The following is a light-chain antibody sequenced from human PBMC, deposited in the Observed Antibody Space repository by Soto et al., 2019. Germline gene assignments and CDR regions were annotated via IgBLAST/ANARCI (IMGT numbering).Light chain of an antibody. J-gene: IGKJ4*01. Sequence: IQMTQSPSSLSASVGDRVTITCRASQDISNDLGWYQQKPGKAPKLLIYAASSLQSGVPSRFSGSGSGTDVTLTSSRLQPEDFATYYCLQDNNYPFTFGGGTKVEIK. V-gene: IGKV1-6*01. CDR3: LQDNNYPFT. CDR1: QDISND. CDR2: AAS.